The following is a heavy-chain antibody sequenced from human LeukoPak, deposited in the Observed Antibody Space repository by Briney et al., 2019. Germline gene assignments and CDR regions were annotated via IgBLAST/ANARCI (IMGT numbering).Heavy chain of an antibody. D-gene: IGHD3-10*01. CDR2: INHSGST. V-gene: IGHV4-34*01. CDR1: GGSFSGYY. J-gene: IGHJ4*02. CDR3: ARGRYYYGSGSYFDY. Sequence: SETLSLTCAVYGGSFSGYYWSWIRQPPGKGLEWLGEINHSGSTNYNPSLKSRVTISVDTSKNQFSLKLSSVTAADTAVYYCARGRYYYGSGSYFDYWGQGTLVTVSS.